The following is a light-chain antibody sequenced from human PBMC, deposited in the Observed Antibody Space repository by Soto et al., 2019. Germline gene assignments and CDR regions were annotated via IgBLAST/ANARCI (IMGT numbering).Light chain of an antibody. V-gene: IGKV1-39*01. J-gene: IGKJ1*01. Sequence: DIQMTQSPFSLSASVGDRVTITCRASQSISSYLNWYQQKPGKPPKLLIYAAVSLQSGIPSRFSGYGSGTDFTLTISSLQPEDFATYYCQETYSSPQWTFGQGTKVEIK. CDR1: QSISSY. CDR2: AAV. CDR3: QETYSSPQWT.